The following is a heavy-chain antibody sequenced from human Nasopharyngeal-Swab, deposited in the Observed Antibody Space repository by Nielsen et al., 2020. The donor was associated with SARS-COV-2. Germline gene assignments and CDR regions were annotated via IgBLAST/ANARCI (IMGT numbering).Heavy chain of an antibody. CDR2: IYYSGST. J-gene: IGHJ5*02. CDR1: GGSISNYY. D-gene: IGHD5-12*01. V-gene: IGHV4-59*01. Sequence: SETLSLTCTVSGGSISNYYWSWIRQPPGKGLEWIGYIYYSGSTNYNPPLKSRVTISVDTSKNQFSLKLSSVTAADTAVYYCARESGGDSGWFDPWGQGTLVTVSS. CDR3: ARESGGDSGWFDP.